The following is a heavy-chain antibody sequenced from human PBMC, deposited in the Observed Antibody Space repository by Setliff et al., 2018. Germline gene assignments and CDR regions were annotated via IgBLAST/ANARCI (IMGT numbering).Heavy chain of an antibody. Sequence: GGSLRLSCAASGFAFSTYRMNWVRQAPGKGLEWVSYITSSSSTIDYADSVKGRFTISRDNAKNSLYLQMNSLRAEDTAVYYCARDRPGAIFGVVTPFDYWGQGTLVTVSS. CDR3: ARDRPGAIFGVVTPFDY. V-gene: IGHV3-48*01. D-gene: IGHD3-3*01. CDR1: GFAFSTYR. J-gene: IGHJ4*02. CDR2: ITSSSSTI.